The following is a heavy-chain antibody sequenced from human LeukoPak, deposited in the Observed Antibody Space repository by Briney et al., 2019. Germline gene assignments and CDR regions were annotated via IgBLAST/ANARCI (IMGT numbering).Heavy chain of an antibody. V-gene: IGHV3-23*01. CDR2: IGDSGGST. CDR3: AKYRGFGDSYDS. D-gene: IGHD3-10*01. Sequence: GGSLRLSCAASGFTLGAMSWLRQAPGKGLEWVSTIGDSGGSTYYADSVTGRFTISRDNSKNTLYLQMNSLRAEDSAVYYCAKYRGFGDSYDSWGQGTLVTVSS. CDR1: GFTLGAM. J-gene: IGHJ4*02.